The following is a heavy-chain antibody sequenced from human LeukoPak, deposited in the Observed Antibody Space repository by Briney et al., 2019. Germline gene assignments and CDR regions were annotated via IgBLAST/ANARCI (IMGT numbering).Heavy chain of an antibody. V-gene: IGHV3-23*01. CDR2: ISASGAST. CDR1: GITFSSYG. J-gene: IGHJ6*03. Sequence: GSLRLSCAASGITFSSYGMSWVRQAPGKGLEWVSAISASGASTYYADSVKGRFTISRDNSKNTLYLQMNSLRAEDTAVYYCAKDRCSNGVGCYYYYMDVWGKGTSVTISS. CDR3: AKDRCSNGVGCYYYYMDV. D-gene: IGHD2-8*01.